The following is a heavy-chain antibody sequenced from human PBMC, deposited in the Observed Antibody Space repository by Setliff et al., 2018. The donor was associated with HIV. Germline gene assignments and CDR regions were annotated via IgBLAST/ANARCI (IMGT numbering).Heavy chain of an antibody. J-gene: IGHJ4*02. D-gene: IGHD6-19*01. CDR3: TKAVQRWLVLDY. CDR1: GFTFSTYG. Sequence: PGGSLRLSCEASGFTFSTYGMHWVRQAPGKGLEWVASIEHDGNSKYYADSMKGRFTISRDNSKNKLYLQMNSLRPEDTAVYYCTKAVQRWLVLDYWGQGTLVTVSS. CDR2: IEHDGNSK. V-gene: IGHV3-30*02.